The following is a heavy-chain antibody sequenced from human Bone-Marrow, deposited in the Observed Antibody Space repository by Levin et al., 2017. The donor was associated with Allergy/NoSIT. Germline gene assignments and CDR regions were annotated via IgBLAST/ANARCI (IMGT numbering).Heavy chain of an antibody. J-gene: IGHJ4*02. Sequence: HPGGSLRLSCAASGFTFAKYAVTWVRQAPGKGLDWVSTISGSGSGTYYADSVRGRFTISRDNSKNTVYLQMNSLRVEDTALYYCAKDRSGSRSKGDLDYWGQGTLVTVSS. D-gene: IGHD3-3*01. CDR3: AKDRSGSRSKGDLDY. V-gene: IGHV3-23*01. CDR1: GFTFAKYA. CDR2: ISGSGSGT.